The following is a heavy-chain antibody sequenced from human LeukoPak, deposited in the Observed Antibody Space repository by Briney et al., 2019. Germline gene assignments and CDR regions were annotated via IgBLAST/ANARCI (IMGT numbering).Heavy chain of an antibody. CDR1: GGSISSY. CDR2: IYYRVTS. D-gene: IGHD3-10*01. V-gene: IGHV4-59*01. CDR3: ARAVGGDGSGSL. Sequence: SETLSLTCTVSGGSISSYWSWIRQPPGKGLEWIGYIYYRVTSDYNPSLKSRVTMSVDMSTRQISLKLSSVTAADTAVYYCARAVGGDGSGSLWGPGTLVTVSS. J-gene: IGHJ4*02.